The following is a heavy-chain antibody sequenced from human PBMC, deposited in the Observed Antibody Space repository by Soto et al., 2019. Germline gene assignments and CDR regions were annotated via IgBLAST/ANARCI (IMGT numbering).Heavy chain of an antibody. CDR1: GGTFSSYA. J-gene: IGHJ1*01. Sequence: QVQLVQSGAEVKKPGSSVKVSCKASGGTFSSYAISWVRQAPGQGLEWMGGIIPIFGTANYAQKFQGRVTIPAAEPTSTAYMELSSLRSEDTAVYYCARGIGCGGDCYPEYAEYFQHWGQGTLVTVSS. V-gene: IGHV1-69*12. CDR3: ARGIGCGGDCYPEYAEYFQH. CDR2: IIPIFGTA. D-gene: IGHD2-21*02.